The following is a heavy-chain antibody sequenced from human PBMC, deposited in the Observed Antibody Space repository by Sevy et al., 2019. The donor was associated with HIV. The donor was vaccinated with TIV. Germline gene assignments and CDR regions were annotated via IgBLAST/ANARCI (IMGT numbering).Heavy chain of an antibody. CDR3: AKDYYYASGYYPQGAFDI. V-gene: IGHV3-23*01. Sequence: GGSLRLSCAASGFTFSTYAMNWVRQAPGKGLEWVSCISGSGGSTYYADSVKGRFTISRDNSKNTLYLQMNSLRAEDTVVYSCAKDYYYASGYYPQGAFDIWGQGTMVTVSS. CDR2: ISGSGGST. J-gene: IGHJ3*02. CDR1: GFTFSTYA. D-gene: IGHD3-22*01.